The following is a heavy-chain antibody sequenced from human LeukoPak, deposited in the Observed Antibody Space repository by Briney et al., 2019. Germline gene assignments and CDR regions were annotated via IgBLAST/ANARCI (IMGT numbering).Heavy chain of an antibody. D-gene: IGHD6-13*01. J-gene: IGHJ4*02. CDR2: IYPGDSDT. Sequence: GEALKISWKGSGYRFTSYWIGWVRQMPGKGLEWIGIIYPGDSDTRYSPSFQGQVTISADKSISTAYLQWTSLKASDTAMYYCARRAIRYSSSWYYFDYWGQGTLVTVSS. CDR3: ARRAIRYSSSWYYFDY. CDR1: GYRFTSYW. V-gene: IGHV5-51*01.